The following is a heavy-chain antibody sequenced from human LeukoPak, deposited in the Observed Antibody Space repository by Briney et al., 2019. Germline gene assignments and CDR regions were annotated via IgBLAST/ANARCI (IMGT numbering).Heavy chain of an antibody. V-gene: IGHV1-18*01. CDR1: GYTGTSYG. Sequence: ASVKVSCKGAGYTGTSYGISWGRQAPGQGLEWMGWRRAYNGNTNYAQKLQGRVTMTTDTSTSTAYTQLRSLRSDATAVYYCARDCSGGSCYHRGFDYWGQGTLVTVSS. CDR2: RRAYNGNT. CDR3: ARDCSGGSCYHRGFDY. J-gene: IGHJ4*02. D-gene: IGHD2-15*01.